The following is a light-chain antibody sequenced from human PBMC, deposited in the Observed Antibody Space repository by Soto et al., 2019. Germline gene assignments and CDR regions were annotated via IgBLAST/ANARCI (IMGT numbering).Light chain of an antibody. Sequence: QSALTQPRSVSASPGQSVAISCTGTSSDVGGYTYVSWYQQHPDKAPKLMIYDVNKRPSGVPDRFSGSKSGNTASLTISGLQAEDEADYYCCSYAGTYTYVFGTGTKLTVL. CDR1: SSDVGGYTY. J-gene: IGLJ1*01. CDR2: DVN. CDR3: CSYAGTYTYV. V-gene: IGLV2-11*01.